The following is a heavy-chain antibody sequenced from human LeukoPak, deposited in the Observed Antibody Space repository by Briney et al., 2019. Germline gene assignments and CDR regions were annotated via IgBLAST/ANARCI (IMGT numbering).Heavy chain of an antibody. Sequence: SETLSLTCTVSGSAITSGYYWGWIRQPPGKGLEWIGSIYHSGSTYYNPSLKSRVTISVDTSKNQFSLKLSSVTAADTAVYYCARDYYGSGSIYYYYMDVWGKGTTVTVSS. CDR1: GSAITSGYY. D-gene: IGHD3-10*01. CDR3: ARDYYGSGSIYYYYMDV. V-gene: IGHV4-38-2*02. J-gene: IGHJ6*03. CDR2: IYHSGST.